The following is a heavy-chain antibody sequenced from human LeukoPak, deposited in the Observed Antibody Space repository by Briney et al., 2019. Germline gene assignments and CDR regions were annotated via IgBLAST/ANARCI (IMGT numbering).Heavy chain of an antibody. Sequence: GGSLRLSCAASGFTFSSYWMHWVRQAPGKGLVWVSRINSDGSSTTYADSVKGRFTISRDNAKNTVYLQMNSLRAEDTAVYYCARLGGGSGVDAFDIWGQGTMVTVSS. V-gene: IGHV3-74*01. CDR3: ARLGGGSGVDAFDI. CDR1: GFTFSSYW. CDR2: INSDGSST. D-gene: IGHD5-24*01. J-gene: IGHJ3*02.